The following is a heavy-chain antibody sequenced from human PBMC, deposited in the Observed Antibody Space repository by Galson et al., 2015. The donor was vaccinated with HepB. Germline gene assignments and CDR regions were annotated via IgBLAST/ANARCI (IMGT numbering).Heavy chain of an antibody. CDR2: IYSGGST. CDR3: ARDFWSGYYVRYYFDY. CDR1: GFTVSSNY. V-gene: IGHV3-66*01. D-gene: IGHD3-3*01. J-gene: IGHJ4*02. Sequence: SLRLSCAASGFTVSSNYMSWVRQAPGKGLEWVSVIYSGGSTYYADSVKGRFTISRDNAKNSLYLQMNSLRDEDTAVYYCARDFWSGYYVRYYFDYWGQGTLVTVSS.